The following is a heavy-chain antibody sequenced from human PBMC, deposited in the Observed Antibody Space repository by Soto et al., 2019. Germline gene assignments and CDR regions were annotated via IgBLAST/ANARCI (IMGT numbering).Heavy chain of an antibody. V-gene: IGHV3-30*18. Sequence: QVQLVESGGGVVQPGRSLRLSCAASGFTFSSYAMHWVRQTPDKGLEWVAFLSYDGSHNYYADSVKGRFTISRDNSKNTQYLQMNSLRVEDTAVYYCAKDRSTIFGVVTYYFDYWGQGTLVTVSS. CDR3: AKDRSTIFGVVTYYFDY. J-gene: IGHJ4*02. CDR1: GFTFSSYA. CDR2: LSYDGSHN. D-gene: IGHD3-3*01.